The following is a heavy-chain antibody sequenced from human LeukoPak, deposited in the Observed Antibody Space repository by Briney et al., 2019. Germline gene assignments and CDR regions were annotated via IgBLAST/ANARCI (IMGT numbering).Heavy chain of an antibody. D-gene: IGHD3-22*01. V-gene: IGHV4-4*02. CDR3: ARGRSNYYDSSGYYRFDY. CDR2: IYHDGST. Sequence: PSETLSLTCAVSGGSISSNNWWIWVRQSPEKGLEWIGEIYHDGSTNYNPSLKSRVTISMDKSKNQFSLKLSSVTAADTAVYYCARGRSNYYDSSGYYRFDYWGQGTLVTVSS. CDR1: GGSISSNNW. J-gene: IGHJ4*02.